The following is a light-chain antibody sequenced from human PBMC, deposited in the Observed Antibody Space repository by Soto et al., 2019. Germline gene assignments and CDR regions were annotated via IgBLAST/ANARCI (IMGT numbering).Light chain of an antibody. Sequence: EIVLTQSPGTLSLPPGERATLSCRASQSVSSSNLAWYQQKPGQAPRLLIYGASSRATGIPDRFSGSGSGTDFTLTISRLEPEDFAVYYCQQYGSSPLMYTFGQGTKLEIK. J-gene: IGKJ2*01. CDR3: QQYGSSPLMYT. CDR2: GAS. V-gene: IGKV3-20*01. CDR1: QSVSSSN.